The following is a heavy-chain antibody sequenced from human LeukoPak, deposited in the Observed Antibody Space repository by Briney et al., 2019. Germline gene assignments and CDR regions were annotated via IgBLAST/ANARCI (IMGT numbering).Heavy chain of an antibody. J-gene: IGHJ5*02. V-gene: IGHV1-18*01. CDR1: GHTFTSYG. D-gene: IGHD2-15*01. Sequence: ASVKVSCKASGHTFTSYGISWVRQAPGQGLEWMGWISAYNGNTNYAQKLQGRVTMTTDTSTSTAYMELRSLRSDDTAVYYCARDRLAIVVVVAAISDWFDPWGQGTLVTVSS. CDR2: ISAYNGNT. CDR3: ARDRLAIVVVVAAISDWFDP.